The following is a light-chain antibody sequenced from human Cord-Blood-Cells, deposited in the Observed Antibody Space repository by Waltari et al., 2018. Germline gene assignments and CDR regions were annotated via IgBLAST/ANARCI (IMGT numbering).Light chain of an antibody. CDR1: QSISSW. CDR2: KAS. V-gene: IGKV1-5*03. CDR3: QQYNSYST. J-gene: IGKJ1*01. Sequence: DIQMTQSPSTLSASVGDRVTITCRASQSISSWLAWYQQKPGKAPKLLIYKASSSESGDPSRFSGSGSGTEFTLTISSLQPDDFATYYCQQYNSYSTFGQGTKVEIK.